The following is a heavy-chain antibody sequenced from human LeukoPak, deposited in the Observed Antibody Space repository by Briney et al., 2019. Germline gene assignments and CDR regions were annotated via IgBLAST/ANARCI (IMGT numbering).Heavy chain of an antibody. CDR2: TYYRSKWNS. D-gene: IGHD3-9*01. V-gene: IGHV6-1*01. CDR1: GDSVSSKSAA. Sequence: SQTLSLTCAISGDSVSSKSAAWNWIRQSPSRGLEWLGRTYYRSKWNSDYAVSVKSRITINPDTSKNQVSLQLKSVTPEDTAVYYCTRDHDPGNWYFDYWGQGTLVTVSS. J-gene: IGHJ4*02. CDR3: TRDHDPGNWYFDY.